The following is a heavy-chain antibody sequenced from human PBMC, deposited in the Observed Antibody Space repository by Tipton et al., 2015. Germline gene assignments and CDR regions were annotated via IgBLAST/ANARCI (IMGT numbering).Heavy chain of an antibody. CDR1: AYSISSDYY. D-gene: IGHD3-22*01. V-gene: IGHV4-38-2*01. Sequence: TLSLTCAVSAYSISSDYYWGWIRQPPGKGLEWIGSLSYSGKTDYNPPLRSRVTISVDTSKNQFSLRLSSATAADTAVYYCARLTGDYYDSATYDPTYIDYWGQGILVSVSS. CDR2: LSYSGKT. J-gene: IGHJ4*02. CDR3: ARLTGDYYDSATYDPTYIDY.